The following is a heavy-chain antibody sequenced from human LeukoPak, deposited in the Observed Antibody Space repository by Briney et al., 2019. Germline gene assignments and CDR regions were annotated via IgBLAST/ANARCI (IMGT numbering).Heavy chain of an antibody. J-gene: IGHJ6*02. D-gene: IGHD3-9*01. CDR2: ISGSGDTL. CDR1: GFTFSSYA. Sequence: GGSLRLSCAASGFTFSSYAMSWVRQAPGKGLEWVSAISGSGDTLYYADSVEGRFTISRDNAKNSLYLQMNSLRAEDTAVYYCAREVVIFPDYYYYGMDVWGQGTTVTVSS. CDR3: AREVVIFPDYYYYGMDV. V-gene: IGHV3-23*01.